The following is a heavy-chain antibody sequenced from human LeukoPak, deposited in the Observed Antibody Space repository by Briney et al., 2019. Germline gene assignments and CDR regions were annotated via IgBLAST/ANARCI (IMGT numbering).Heavy chain of an antibody. CDR2: INTDGSST. CDR1: GFTFSSYW. Sequence: GRSLRLSCAASGFTFSSYWMHWVRQAPGKGLVWVSRINTDGSSTTYADSVQGRFTISRDNAKNTLYLQMNTLRADDTAVYYCATEYCSSTSCSPRFDYWGQGALVTVSS. D-gene: IGHD2-2*01. CDR3: ATEYCSSTSCSPRFDY. V-gene: IGHV3-74*01. J-gene: IGHJ4*02.